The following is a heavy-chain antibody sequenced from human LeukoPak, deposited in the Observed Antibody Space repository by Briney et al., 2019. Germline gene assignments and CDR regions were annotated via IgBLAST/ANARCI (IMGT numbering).Heavy chain of an antibody. Sequence: GGSLRLSCAASGFTFSSYGMHWVRQAPGKGLEWVAVIRYDGSNKYYADSVKGRFTISRDNSQNTLDLQMHGLRAEDTAVYYCAGPPAGYYYYMDVWGKGTTVTVFS. J-gene: IGHJ6*03. V-gene: IGHV3-30*02. CDR3: AGPPAGYYYYMDV. CDR2: IRYDGSNK. CDR1: GFTFSSYG.